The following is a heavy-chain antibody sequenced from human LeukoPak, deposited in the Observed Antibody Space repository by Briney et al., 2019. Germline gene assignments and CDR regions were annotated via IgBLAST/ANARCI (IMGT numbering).Heavy chain of an antibody. Sequence: ASVTVSFTASGYTFTIYYMHWVRQPPGQGLEGRGIINPSGGSTSYAQKVQARVTMPRDTYISTAYMELSRLRSDDTAVYYCARDLAAGTPGYWGQGTLVTVSS. CDR1: GYTFTIYY. J-gene: IGHJ4*02. CDR2: INPSGGST. V-gene: IGHV1-2*02. CDR3: ARDLAAGTPGY. D-gene: IGHD6-13*01.